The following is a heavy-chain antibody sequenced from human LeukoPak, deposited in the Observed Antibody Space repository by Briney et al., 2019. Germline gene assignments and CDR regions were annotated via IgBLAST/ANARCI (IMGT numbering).Heavy chain of an antibody. CDR1: GYSFTSYW. D-gene: IGHD3-3*01. J-gene: IGHJ5*02. CDR2: IYPGDSGT. CDR3: ARRFYDFWSGEGWFDP. V-gene: IGHV5-51*01. Sequence: GESLKISCKGSGYSFTSYWIGWVRQMPGKGLEWMGIIYPGDSGTRYSPSFQGQVTISADKSISTAYLQWSSLKASDTAMYYCARRFYDFWSGEGWFDPWGQGTLVTVSS.